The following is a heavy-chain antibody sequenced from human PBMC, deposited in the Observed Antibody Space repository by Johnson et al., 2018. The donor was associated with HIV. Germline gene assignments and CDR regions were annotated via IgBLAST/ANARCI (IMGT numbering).Heavy chain of an antibody. D-gene: IGHD3-16*01. Sequence: VPLVESGGGLVKPGGSLRPPCAAPGFPFNNYGMHWVRQAPGKGLGGVAFIRYAGSNKYSVDSVKGRFTISRDNSKNTLYLQMNSLRAEDTAVYYCAKRRGTGPGAFDIWGQGTMVTVSS. CDR1: GFPFNNYG. V-gene: IGHV3-30*02. J-gene: IGHJ3*02. CDR2: IRYAGSNK. CDR3: AKRRGTGPGAFDI.